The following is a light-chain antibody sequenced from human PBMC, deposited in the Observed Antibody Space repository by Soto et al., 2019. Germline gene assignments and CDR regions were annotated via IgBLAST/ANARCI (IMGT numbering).Light chain of an antibody. CDR2: DVS. V-gene: IGLV2-14*03. J-gene: IGLJ2*01. Sequence: QSALTQPASVSGSPGQSITISCTGTSSDVGGYNYVSWYQQHPGKAPKLMIYDVSNRPSVVSNRFSGSKSGNTASLSISGLQSEDEADYYCSSYTSSITLVLGGATKVTVL. CDR3: SSYTSSITLV. CDR1: SSDVGGYNY.